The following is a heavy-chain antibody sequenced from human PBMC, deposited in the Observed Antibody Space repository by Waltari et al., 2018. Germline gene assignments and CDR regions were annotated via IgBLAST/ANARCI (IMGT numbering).Heavy chain of an antibody. J-gene: IGHJ4*02. V-gene: IGHV4-30-2*01. Sequence: QLQLQESGSGLVKPSQTLSLTCAVSGGSISSGGYSWSWIRQPPGKGLEWIGYIYQSGSTYYNPSLKSRVTISVDRSKNQFSLKLSSVTAADTAVYYCARAPGATAVDYWGQGTLVTVSS. CDR1: GGSISSGGYS. CDR2: IYQSGST. D-gene: IGHD6-25*01. CDR3: ARAPGATAVDY.